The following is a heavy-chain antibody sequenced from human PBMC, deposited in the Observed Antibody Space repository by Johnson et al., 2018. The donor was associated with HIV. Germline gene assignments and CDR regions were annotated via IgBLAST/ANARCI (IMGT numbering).Heavy chain of an antibody. V-gene: IGHV3-9*01. CDR1: GFTFDDYA. CDR3: ARDPAIRWSEWDSSGYYSPDAFDI. J-gene: IGHJ3*02. Sequence: VQLVESGGDFAKPGGSLRLSCAVSGFTFDDYAMHWVRQAPGKGLEWVSGISWNSGSIGYAASVKGRFTISRDNAKHSLYLQMNSLRAEDTALYYCARDPAIRWSEWDSSGYYSPDAFDIWGQGTMVTVSS. D-gene: IGHD3-22*01. CDR2: ISWNSGSI.